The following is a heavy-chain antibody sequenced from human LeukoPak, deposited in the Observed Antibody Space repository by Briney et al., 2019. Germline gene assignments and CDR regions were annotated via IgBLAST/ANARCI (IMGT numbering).Heavy chain of an antibody. Sequence: SETLSLTCTVSGGSISSGGYYWSWIRQHPGQGLEWIVYIYYSGSTYYNPSLKSRVTISVDTSKNQFSLKLSSVTAADTAVYYCARESRGSGWLRAQSDLWGRGTLVTVSS. CDR3: ARESRGSGWLRAQSDL. D-gene: IGHD6-19*01. CDR1: GGSISSGGYY. CDR2: IYYSGST. V-gene: IGHV4-31*03. J-gene: IGHJ2*01.